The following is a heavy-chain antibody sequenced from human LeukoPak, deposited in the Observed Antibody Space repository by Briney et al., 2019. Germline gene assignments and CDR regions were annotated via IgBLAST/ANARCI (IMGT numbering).Heavy chain of an antibody. CDR1: GGTFSSYA. CDR3: ARSRYGDYPRESYFDY. D-gene: IGHD4-17*01. CDR2: IIPIFGTA. V-gene: IGHV1-69*01. J-gene: IGHJ4*02. Sequence: SVKVSCKASGGTFSSYAISWVRQAPGQGLEWMGGIIPIFGTANYAQKFQGRVTITADESTSTAYMELSSLRSEDTAVYYCARSRYGDYPRESYFDYWGQGTLVTVSS.